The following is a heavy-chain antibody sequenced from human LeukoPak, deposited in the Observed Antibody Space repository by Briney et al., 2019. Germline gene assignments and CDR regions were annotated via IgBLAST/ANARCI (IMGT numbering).Heavy chain of an antibody. J-gene: IGHJ4*02. Sequence: PGGSLRLSCAASGFTFSDYYMSWIRQAPGKGLEWVSYISSSSSYTNYADSVKGRFTISGDNAKNSLYLQMNSLRAEDTAVYYCARRGTQGSGWFQLDYWGQGTLVTVSS. CDR1: GFTFSDYY. CDR3: ARRGTQGSGWFQLDY. CDR2: ISSSSSYT. V-gene: IGHV3-11*03. D-gene: IGHD6-19*01.